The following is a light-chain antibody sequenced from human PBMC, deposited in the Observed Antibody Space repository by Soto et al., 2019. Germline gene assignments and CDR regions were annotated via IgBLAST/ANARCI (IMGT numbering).Light chain of an antibody. CDR2: DVS. V-gene: IGLV2-14*01. CDR1: SSDVGGYNY. Sequence: QSALTQPASVSGSPGQSITISCTGTSSDVGGYNYVSWYQQHPGKAPKLMIYDVSNRPAGASNRFSGSKSGNTASLTSSGLQAEDEADYYCSSYTSSSTRVFGGGTKLTVL. J-gene: IGLJ2*01. CDR3: SSYTSSSTRV.